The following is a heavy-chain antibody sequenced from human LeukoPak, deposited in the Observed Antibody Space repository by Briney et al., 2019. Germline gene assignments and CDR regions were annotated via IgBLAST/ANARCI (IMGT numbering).Heavy chain of an antibody. D-gene: IGHD1-26*01. CDR3: ARDRNSGSHFTYGMDV. J-gene: IGHJ6*02. CDR2: ISSSSSYI. V-gene: IGHV3-21*01. Sequence: TGGSLRLSCAASGFTFSSYSMNWVRQAPGKGLEWVPSISSSSSYIYYADSVKGRFTISRDNAKNSLYLQMNSLRAEDTAVYYCARDRNSGSHFTYGMDVWGQGTTVTVSS. CDR1: GFTFSSYS.